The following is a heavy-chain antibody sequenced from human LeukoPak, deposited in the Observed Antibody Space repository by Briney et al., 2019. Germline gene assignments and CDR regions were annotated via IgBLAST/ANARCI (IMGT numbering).Heavy chain of an antibody. CDR3: CRESLPYYDFWSGYYKGFDC. CDR2: IRYDGSNK. J-gene: IGHJ4*02. CDR1: GFTFSSYG. D-gene: IGHD3-3*01. V-gene: IGHV3-30*02. Sequence: GGSLRLSCAASGFTFSSYGMHWVRQAPGKGLEWVAFIRYDGSNKYYADSAKGRFTISRDNSKNTLYLQMNSLRAEDTAVYYCCRESLPYYDFWSGYYKGFDCWGQGTLVTVSS.